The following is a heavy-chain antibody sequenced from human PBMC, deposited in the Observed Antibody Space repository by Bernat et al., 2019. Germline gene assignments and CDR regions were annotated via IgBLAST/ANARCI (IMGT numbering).Heavy chain of an antibody. V-gene: IGHV3-30*18. Sequence: QVQLVESGGGVVQPGRSLRLSCAASGFTFSSYGMHWVRQAPGKGLEWVAVISYDGSNKYYADSVKGRFTISRDNSKNTLYLQMNSLRAEDTAVYYCAKGDRPYSSFRHPLDYWGQGTLVTVSS. CDR2: ISYDGSNK. J-gene: IGHJ4*02. CDR3: AKGDRPYSSFRHPLDY. CDR1: GFTFSSYG. D-gene: IGHD6-6*01.